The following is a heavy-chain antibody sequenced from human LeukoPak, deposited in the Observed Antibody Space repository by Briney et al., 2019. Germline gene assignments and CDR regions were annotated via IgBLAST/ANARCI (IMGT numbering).Heavy chain of an antibody. V-gene: IGHV5-51*01. CDR2: IYPSDSDT. J-gene: IGHJ4*02. CDR1: GYXFTSYW. CDR3: ARTMVRGVITSSFDF. Sequence: GESLKISCNGSGYXFTSYWICWLRQMPGKGLEWMGVIYPSDSDTRYSPSFQGQVTISADKSVSTAYLQWSSLEASDTAMYYCARTMVRGVITSSFDFWGQGTLVTVSS. D-gene: IGHD3-10*01.